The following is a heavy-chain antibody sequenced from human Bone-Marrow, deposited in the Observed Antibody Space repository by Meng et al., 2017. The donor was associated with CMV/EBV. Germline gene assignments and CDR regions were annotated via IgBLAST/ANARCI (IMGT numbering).Heavy chain of an antibody. V-gene: IGHV4-59*01. D-gene: IGHD6-13*01. CDR3: ARPYSSSWYGYYYGMDV. CDR1: GGSISSYY. Sequence: SETLSLTCTVSGGSISSYYWSWIRQPPGKGLEWIGYIYYSGSTNYNPSLKSRVTISVDTSKNQFSLKLSSVTAADTAVYYCARPYSSSWYGYYYGMDVWGQGTTVTVSS. CDR2: IYYSGST. J-gene: IGHJ6*02.